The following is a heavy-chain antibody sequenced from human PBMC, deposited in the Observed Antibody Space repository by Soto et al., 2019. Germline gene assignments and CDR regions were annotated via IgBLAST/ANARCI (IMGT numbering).Heavy chain of an antibody. Sequence: QVQLVQSGAEVKKPGASVKVSCKASGYTFTGYYMHWVRQAHGQGLEWMGWIKPNSGSTNYAQKFQGWVTMTRDTSISTAYMERSRLRSDDTAVYYCARGFLEWSFDYWGQGTLVTVSS. J-gene: IGHJ4*02. CDR3: ARGFLEWSFDY. D-gene: IGHD3-3*01. CDR1: GYTFTGYY. V-gene: IGHV1-2*04. CDR2: IKPNSGST.